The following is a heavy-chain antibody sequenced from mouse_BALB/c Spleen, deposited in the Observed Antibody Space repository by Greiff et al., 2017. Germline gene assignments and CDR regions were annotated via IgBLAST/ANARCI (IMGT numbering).Heavy chain of an antibody. Sequence: EVQLQESGPGLVKPSQSLSLTCSVTGYSITSGSNWSWIRQFPGNKLEWVGYISYDGSNNYNPSLKNRISITRDTSKNQLFLKLNSVTTEDTATYYCAAGDGNSGDYWGQGTTLTVSS. CDR3: AAGDGNSGDY. V-gene: IGHV3-6*02. CDR1: GYSITSGSN. CDR2: ISYDGSN. D-gene: IGHD2-3*01. J-gene: IGHJ2*01.